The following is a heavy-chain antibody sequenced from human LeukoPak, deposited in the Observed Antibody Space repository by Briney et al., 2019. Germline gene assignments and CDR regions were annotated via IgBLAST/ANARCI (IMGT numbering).Heavy chain of an antibody. CDR3: ARVPSTVVTPFRY. CDR1: GYTFTGYY. J-gene: IGHJ4*02. D-gene: IGHD4-23*01. CDR2: INPNSGGT. V-gene: IGHV1-2*02. Sequence: ASVKVSCKASGYTFTGYYMHWVRPAPGQGLEWMGWINPNSGGTNYAQKFQGRVTMTRDTSISTAYMELSRLRSDDTAVYYCARVPSTVVTPFRYWGQGTLVTVSS.